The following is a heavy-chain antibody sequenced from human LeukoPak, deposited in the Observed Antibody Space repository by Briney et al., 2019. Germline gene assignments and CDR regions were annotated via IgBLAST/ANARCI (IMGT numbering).Heavy chain of an antibody. D-gene: IGHD6-19*01. CDR3: AREVRIAVAGTGIGY. Sequence: GASVKVSCKPSGYTFINYVMHWVRQAPGQRLEWMGWINAGNGNTKYSRKFQDRVTITRDTSATTAYMELSSLRSEDTAVYYCAREVRIAVAGTGIGYWGQGTLVTVSS. V-gene: IGHV1-3*01. CDR1: GYTFINYV. J-gene: IGHJ4*02. CDR2: INAGNGNT.